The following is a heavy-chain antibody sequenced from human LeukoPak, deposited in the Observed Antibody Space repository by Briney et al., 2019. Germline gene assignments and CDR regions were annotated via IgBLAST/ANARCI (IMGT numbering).Heavy chain of an antibody. V-gene: IGHV3-66*01. J-gene: IGHJ5*02. Sequence: GGSLRLSCAASGFTVSSNYMSWVRQAPRKGLEWVAVIYSGGSTYYADSVKGRFTISRDNSKNTLYLQLNSLRPEDTAVYYCARVKRSGSSPHFDPWGQGTLVTVSS. CDR3: ARVKRSGSSPHFDP. D-gene: IGHD1-26*01. CDR1: GFTVSSNY. CDR2: IYSGGST.